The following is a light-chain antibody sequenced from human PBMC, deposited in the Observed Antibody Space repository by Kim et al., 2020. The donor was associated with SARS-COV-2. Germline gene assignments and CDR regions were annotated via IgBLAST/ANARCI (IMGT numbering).Light chain of an antibody. V-gene: IGKV4-1*01. CDR2: WAS. J-gene: IGKJ5*01. CDR1: HCFLTSNNRIS. CDR3: QQYYSLPLT. Sequence: ATILFKSNHCFLTSNNRISVAWYHKKPGQPPKLIIYWASTRKSGVPARFSGSGSGTDFALISNSLQAEDVAIYYCQQYYSLPLTFGQGTRLEIK.